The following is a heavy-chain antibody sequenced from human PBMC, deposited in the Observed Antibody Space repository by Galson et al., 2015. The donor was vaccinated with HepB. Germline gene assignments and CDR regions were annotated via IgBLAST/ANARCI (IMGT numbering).Heavy chain of an antibody. CDR3: ASQEARFMGSGWYFDY. CDR2: INPNSGGT. CDR1: GYTFTGYY. J-gene: IGHJ4*02. D-gene: IGHD6-19*01. Sequence: SVKVSCKASGYTFTGYYMHWVRQAPGQGLEWMGWINPNSGGTNYAQKFQGRVTMTRDTSISTAYMELSRLRSDDTAVYYCASQEARFMGSGWYFDYWGQGTLVTVSS. V-gene: IGHV1-2*02.